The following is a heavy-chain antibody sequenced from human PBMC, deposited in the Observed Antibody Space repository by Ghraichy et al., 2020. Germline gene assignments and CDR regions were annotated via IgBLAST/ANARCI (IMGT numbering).Heavy chain of an antibody. CDR1: GGSFSGYY. CDR2: INHSGST. D-gene: IGHD5-12*01. J-gene: IGHJ4*02. CDR3: ARGVRGYSGYDDY. V-gene: IGHV4-34*01. Sequence: SETLSLTCAVYGGSFSGYYWSWIRQPPGKGLEWIGEINHSGSTNYNPSLKSRVTISVDTSKNQFSLKLSSVTAADTAVYYCARGVRGYSGYDDYWGQGTLVTVSS.